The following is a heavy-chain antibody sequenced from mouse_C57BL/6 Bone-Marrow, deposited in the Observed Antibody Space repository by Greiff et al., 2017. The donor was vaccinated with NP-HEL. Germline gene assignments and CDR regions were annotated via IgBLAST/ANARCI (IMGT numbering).Heavy chain of an antibody. D-gene: IGHD1-1*01. J-gene: IGHJ1*03. CDR2: IYPGSGGT. CDR3: ALYGSSYFEV. Sequence: VQLQQPGAELVKPGASVKMSCKASGYTFTSYWITWVKQRPGQGLEWIGDIYPGSGGTNYNEKFKSKATLTVDTSTSTAYMQLSSLTSEDAEVDSCALYGSSYFEVWGTGTTVTVSS. CDR1: GYTFTSYW. V-gene: IGHV1-55*01.